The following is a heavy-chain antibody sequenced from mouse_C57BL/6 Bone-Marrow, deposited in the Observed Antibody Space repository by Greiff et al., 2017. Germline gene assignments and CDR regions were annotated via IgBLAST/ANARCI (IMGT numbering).Heavy chain of an antibody. CDR3: ARTYYSNFDY. J-gene: IGHJ2*01. Sequence: LVESGAELVRPGTSVKVSCKASGYAFTNYLIEWVKQRPGQGLEWIGVINPGSGGTNYNEKFKGKATLTADKSSSTAYMQLSSLTSEDSAVYFCARTYYSNFDYWGQGTTLTVSS. V-gene: IGHV1-54*01. CDR2: INPGSGGT. D-gene: IGHD2-5*01. CDR1: GYAFTNYL.